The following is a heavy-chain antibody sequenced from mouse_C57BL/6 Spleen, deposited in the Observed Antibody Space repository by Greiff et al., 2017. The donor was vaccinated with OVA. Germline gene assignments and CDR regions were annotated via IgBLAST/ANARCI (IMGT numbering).Heavy chain of an antibody. J-gene: IGHJ1*03. D-gene: IGHD1-1*01. V-gene: IGHV2-2*01. CDR3: ARDDGSSYDWYFDV. Sequence: QVQLKESGPGLVQPSQSLSITCTVSGFSLTSYGVHWVRQSPGKGLEWLGVIWSGGSTDYNAAFISRLSISKDNSKSQVFFKMNSLQADDTAIYYCARDDGSSYDWYFDVWGTGTTVTVSS. CDR2: IWSGGST. CDR1: GFSLTSYG.